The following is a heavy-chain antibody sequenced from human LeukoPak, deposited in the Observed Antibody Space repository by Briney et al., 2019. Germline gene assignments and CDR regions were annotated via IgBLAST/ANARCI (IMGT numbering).Heavy chain of an antibody. V-gene: IGHV1-2*02. D-gene: IGHD4-11*01. CDR2: INPSSGGT. Sequence: GASVKVSCKASGYSLNAYYMHWVRQAPGQGLEWMGWINPSSGGTKYAQKFQVRVTLARDTSISTTYMELSRLTSDDTAVYYCARGLGLDYWGQGTLVTVSS. CDR1: GYSLNAYY. J-gene: IGHJ4*02. CDR3: ARGLGLDY.